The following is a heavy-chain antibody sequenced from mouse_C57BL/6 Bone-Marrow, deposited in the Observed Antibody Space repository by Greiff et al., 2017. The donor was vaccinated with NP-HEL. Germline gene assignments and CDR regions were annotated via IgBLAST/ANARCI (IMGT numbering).Heavy chain of an antibody. CDR3: TRVPITTVVAKDY. V-gene: IGHV5-9-1*02. D-gene: IGHD1-1*01. CDR2: ISSGGDYI. J-gene: IGHJ3*01. Sequence: EVKVVESGEGLVKPGGSLKLSCAASGFTFSSYAMSWVRQTPEKRLEWVAYISSGGDYIYYADTVKGRFTISRDNARNTLYLQMSSLKSEDTAMYYCTRVPITTVVAKDYWGQGTLVTVSA. CDR1: GFTFSSYA.